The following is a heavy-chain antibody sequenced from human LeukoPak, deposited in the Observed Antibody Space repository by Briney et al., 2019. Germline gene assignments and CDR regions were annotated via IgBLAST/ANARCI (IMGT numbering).Heavy chain of an antibody. CDR3: AKDFPSSRGQLHRSEFPPAKILVYYGMDV. Sequence: GGSLRLSCAASGFTFSSYGMHWVRQAPGKGLEWVAVISYDGSNKYYADSVKGRFTISRDNSKNTLYLQMNSLRAEDTAVYYCAKDFPSSRGQLHRSEFPPAKILVYYGMDVWGQGTTVTVSS. CDR2: ISYDGSNK. J-gene: IGHJ6*02. CDR1: GFTFSSYG. D-gene: IGHD2-2*01. V-gene: IGHV3-30*18.